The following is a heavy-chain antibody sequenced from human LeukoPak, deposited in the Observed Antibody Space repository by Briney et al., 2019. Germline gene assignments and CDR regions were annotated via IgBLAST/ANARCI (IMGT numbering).Heavy chain of an antibody. V-gene: IGHV1-69*13. Sequence: ASVKVSCKASGYTFTTYPINWVRQAPGQGLQWMGEIIPLFGTRNYAQKFQGRLTITADESTTTAYMDLSSLTSEDTAVYYCVVSGGWYGVWGQGTLVTVSS. CDR1: GYTFTTYP. D-gene: IGHD6-19*01. J-gene: IGHJ4*02. CDR2: IIPLFGTR. CDR3: VVSGGWYGV.